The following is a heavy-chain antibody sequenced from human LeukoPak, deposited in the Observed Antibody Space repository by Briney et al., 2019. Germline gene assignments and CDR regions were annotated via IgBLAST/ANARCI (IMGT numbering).Heavy chain of an antibody. V-gene: IGHV1-69*05. J-gene: IGHJ5*02. D-gene: IGHD3-10*01. CDR1: GGSFKTYP. Sequence: SVTVSCKASGGSFKTYPISWVRQAPGQGLEWMGGLTQFFRRTNYTQKFQGRLTITTDESSSTAYMELSDLTSDGTAIYYCATSESGRSWDWFAPWGQGTLGTVSS. CDR2: LTQFFRRT. CDR3: ATSESGRSWDWFAP.